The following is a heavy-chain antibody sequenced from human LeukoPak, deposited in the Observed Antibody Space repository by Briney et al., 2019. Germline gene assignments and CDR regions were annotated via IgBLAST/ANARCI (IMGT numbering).Heavy chain of an antibody. V-gene: IGHV1-58*02. J-gene: IGHJ6*04. CDR2: IVVGSGNT. CDR1: GFTFTSSA. Sequence: ASVKVSCKASGFTFTSSAMQRVRQARGQRLEWIGWIVVGSGNTNYAQKFQERVTITRDMSTSTAYMGLSSLRSEDTAVYYCAAAYDFWSGYQSWDVWGKGTTVTVSS. CDR3: AAAYDFWSGYQSWDV. D-gene: IGHD3-3*01.